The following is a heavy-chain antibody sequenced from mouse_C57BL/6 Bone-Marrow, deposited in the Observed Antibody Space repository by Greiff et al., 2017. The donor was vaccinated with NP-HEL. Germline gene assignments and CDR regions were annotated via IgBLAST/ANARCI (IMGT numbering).Heavy chain of an antibody. CDR2: IDPANGNT. J-gene: IGHJ2*01. V-gene: IGHV14-3*01. Sequence: DVQLQESVAELVRPGASVKLSCTASGFHIKNTYMHWVKQRPEQGLEWIGRIDPANGNTKYAPKFQGKATITADTSSNTAYLQLSSLTSEDTAIYYCARPADYWGQGTTLTVSS. CDR3: ARPADY. CDR1: GFHIKNTY.